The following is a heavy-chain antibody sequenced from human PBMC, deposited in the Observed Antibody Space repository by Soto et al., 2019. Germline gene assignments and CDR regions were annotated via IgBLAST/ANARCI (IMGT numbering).Heavy chain of an antibody. V-gene: IGHV1-69*06. J-gene: IGHJ6*02. Sequence: QVQLVQSGAEVKKPGSSVKVSCKASGGTFSSYAISWVRQAPGQGLEWMGGIIPIFGTANYAQKFQGRVTITADKSTSTAYMELSSLRSEDTAVYYCALGVVVAATDYYYYGMDVWGQGTTVTVSS. CDR3: ALGVVVAATDYYYYGMDV. CDR1: GGTFSSYA. CDR2: IIPIFGTA. D-gene: IGHD2-15*01.